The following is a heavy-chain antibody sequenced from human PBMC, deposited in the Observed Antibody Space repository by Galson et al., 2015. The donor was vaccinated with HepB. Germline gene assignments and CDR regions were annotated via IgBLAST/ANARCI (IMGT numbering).Heavy chain of an antibody. CDR2: ISYDGSNK. V-gene: IGHV3-30*04. D-gene: IGHD5-18*01. CDR3: ARVGSYGTPFGY. Sequence: SLRLSCAASGFTFSSYAMHWVRQAPGKGLEWVAVISYDGSNKYYADSVKGRFTISRDNSKNTLYLQMNSLRAEDTAVYYCARVGSYGTPFGYWGQGTLVTVSS. CDR1: GFTFSSYA. J-gene: IGHJ4*02.